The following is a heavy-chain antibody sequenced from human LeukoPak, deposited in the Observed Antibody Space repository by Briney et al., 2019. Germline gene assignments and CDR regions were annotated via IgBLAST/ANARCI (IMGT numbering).Heavy chain of an antibody. CDR1: GYTFTIYY. J-gene: IGHJ4*02. CDR2: INPSGGST. CDR3: ARDESVGYSGYGWRYSSGCGY. Sequence: GASVRVSFKASGYTFTIYYMHWVRQAPGQGGERMGLINPSGGSTSYTQKFQGRVTITRDTATSTVYMELSSLRSEDTAVYYCARDESVGYSGYGWRYSSGCGYWGQGTLVTVSS. D-gene: IGHD5-12*01. V-gene: IGHV1-46*01.